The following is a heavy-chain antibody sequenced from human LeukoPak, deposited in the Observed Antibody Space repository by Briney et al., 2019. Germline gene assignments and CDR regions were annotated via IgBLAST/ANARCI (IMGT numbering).Heavy chain of an antibody. CDR2: FDVIDIET. D-gene: IGHD4-11*01. CDR3: AAGRPYSLLEY. Sequence: SVNVSCTVSVSSLSELSLYWVRQAPGRGRAWMLGFDVIDIETFNAQTFQSRVTITPDSSTNTAYMEQRSLTSDDTALYYCAAGRPYSLLEYWGQGTLVTVSS. CDR1: VSSLSELS. J-gene: IGHJ4*02. V-gene: IGHV1-24*01.